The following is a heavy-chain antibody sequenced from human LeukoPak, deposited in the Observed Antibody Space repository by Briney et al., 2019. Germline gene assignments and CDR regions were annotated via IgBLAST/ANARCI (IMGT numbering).Heavy chain of an antibody. Sequence: ASVKVSCKASGYTFTSYDINWVRQATEQGLEWMGWMNPNSGNTGDAQKFQGRVTMTRNSSITTAYMELSSLRSEDTAVYYCARRHGRCSDGSCYYPDYWGQGTLVTVSS. CDR3: ARRHGRCSDGSCYYPDY. CDR2: MNPNSGNT. CDR1: GYTFTSYD. V-gene: IGHV1-8*01. D-gene: IGHD2-15*01. J-gene: IGHJ4*02.